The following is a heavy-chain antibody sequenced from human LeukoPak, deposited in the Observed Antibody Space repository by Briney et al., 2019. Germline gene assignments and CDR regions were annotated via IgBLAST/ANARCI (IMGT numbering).Heavy chain of an antibody. CDR2: MNPNSGNT. Sequence: ASVKVSCKASGYTFTSYDINWVRQATGQGLEWMGWMNPNSGNTGYAQKFQGRVTMTRNTSISTAYMELSGLRSEDTAVYYCARSDRYDFWSGYYGMDVWGQGTTVTVSS. J-gene: IGHJ6*02. CDR1: GYTFTSYD. D-gene: IGHD3-3*01. V-gene: IGHV1-8*01. CDR3: ARSDRYDFWSGYYGMDV.